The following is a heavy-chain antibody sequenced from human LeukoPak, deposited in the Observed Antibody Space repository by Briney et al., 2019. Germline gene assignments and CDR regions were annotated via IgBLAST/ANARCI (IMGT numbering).Heavy chain of an antibody. D-gene: IGHD6-13*01. CDR2: IYYSGST. J-gene: IGHJ3*01. V-gene: IGHV4-39*01. CDR3: ASHPTSYSSHS. Sequence: SSETLSLTCTVSGGSISSYYRGWIRQPPGKGLEWIGSIYYSGSTYYNPSLKSQVTISVDTSKNQFSLKLSSVTAADTAVYYCASHPTSYSSHSWGQGTMVTVSS. CDR1: GGSISSYY.